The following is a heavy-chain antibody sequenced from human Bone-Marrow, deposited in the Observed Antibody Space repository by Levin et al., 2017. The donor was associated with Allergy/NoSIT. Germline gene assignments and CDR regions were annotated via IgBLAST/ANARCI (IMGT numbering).Heavy chain of an antibody. J-gene: IGHJ3*02. D-gene: IGHD6-13*01. CDR2: IYWDDDK. CDR3: THAANIAAPGTLQHNAIDI. V-gene: IGHV2-5*02. Sequence: QTLSLTCTFSGFSLSTSGVSVGWIRQPPGKALEWLALIYWDDDKRYSPSLKSRLTIIKDTSKKQVVLTMTNMDPVDTATYYCTHAANIAAPGTLQHNAIDIWGQGTMVTVSS. CDR1: GFSLSTSGVS.